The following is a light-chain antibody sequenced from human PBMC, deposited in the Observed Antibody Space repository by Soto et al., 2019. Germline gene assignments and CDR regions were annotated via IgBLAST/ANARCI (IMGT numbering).Light chain of an antibody. J-gene: IGLJ3*02. CDR1: STDVNGHNY. CDR3: SSYAGSNNLV. V-gene: IGLV2-14*01. CDR2: EVT. Sequence: QSALTQPASVSGSPGQSITISCTGTSTDVNGHNYVSWYQQHPGKAPKVIIYEVTNRPSGISHRFSGSKSGNTASLTVSGLQAEDEADYYCSSYAGSNNLVFGGGTKLTVL.